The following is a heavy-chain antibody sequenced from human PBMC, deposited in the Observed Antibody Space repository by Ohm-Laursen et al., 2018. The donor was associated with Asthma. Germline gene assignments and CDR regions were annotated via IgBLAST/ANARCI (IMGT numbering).Heavy chain of an antibody. J-gene: IGHJ6*02. CDR2: ISSTGGST. D-gene: IGHD4/OR15-4a*01. V-gene: IGHV3-23*01. Sequence: SLRLSCAASKFTFSNYAMNWVRQPPGKGLEWVSEISSTGGSTDYADSVKGRFTTSRDNSKSTMYLQMNSLRAEDTAVYYCAKVGLTYYNAMDVWGQGITVTVSS. CDR3: AKVGLTYYNAMDV. CDR1: KFTFSNYA.